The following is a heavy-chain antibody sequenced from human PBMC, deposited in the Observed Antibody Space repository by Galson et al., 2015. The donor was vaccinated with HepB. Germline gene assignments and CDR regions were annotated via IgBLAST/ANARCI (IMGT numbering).Heavy chain of an antibody. V-gene: IGHV3-7*03. D-gene: IGHD3-3*01. CDR1: GFTFNRYW. CDR3: ARGLYDFGNRYYYFDL. Sequence: SLRLSCAASGFTFNRYWMYWVRQAPGKGLEWVANIKHDGTEKYSVDSVKGRFTVSRDNAKNSLYLQMNSLRAEDTAAYYCARGLYDFGNRYYYFDLWGRGTQVTVSS. CDR2: IKHDGTEK. J-gene: IGHJ2*01.